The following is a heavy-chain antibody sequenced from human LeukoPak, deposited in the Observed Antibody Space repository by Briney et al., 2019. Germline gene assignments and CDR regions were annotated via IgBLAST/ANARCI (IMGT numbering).Heavy chain of an antibody. V-gene: IGHV4-59*01. CDR2: IYYSGST. J-gene: IGHJ4*02. Sequence: SETLSLTCTVSGGSISSYYWSWIPQPPGKGLEWIGYIYYSGSTNYNPSLKSRVTISVDTSKNQFSLKLSSVTAADTAVYYCARGGWFGLTDYWGQGTLVTVSS. CDR3: ARGGWFGLTDY. CDR1: GGSISSYY. D-gene: IGHD3-10*01.